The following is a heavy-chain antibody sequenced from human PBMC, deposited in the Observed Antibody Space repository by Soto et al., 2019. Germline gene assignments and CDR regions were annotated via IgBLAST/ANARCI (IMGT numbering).Heavy chain of an antibody. CDR1: GGSISSGEYY. CDR3: ARGESKDKYYDFWSGPLTYYYYGMDV. D-gene: IGHD3-3*01. V-gene: IGHV4-30-4*01. J-gene: IGHJ6*02. Sequence: SETLSLTCTVSGGSISSGEYYWSWIRQPPGKGLEWIGYIYYSGSNNYNPSLKSRVTISVDTSKNQFSLKLSSVTAADTAVYYCARGESKDKYYDFWSGPLTYYYYGMDVWGQGTTVTVSS. CDR2: IYYSGSN.